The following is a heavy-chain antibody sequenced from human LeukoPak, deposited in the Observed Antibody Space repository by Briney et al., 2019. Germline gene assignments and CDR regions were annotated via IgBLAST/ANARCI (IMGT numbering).Heavy chain of an antibody. D-gene: IGHD2-21*02. CDR1: GYTFTGYY. CDR2: INPNSGGT. V-gene: IGHV1-2*02. J-gene: IGHJ4*02. CDR3: ARVSYCGGDCSGGIDY. Sequence: ASVKVSCKASGYTFTGYYMHWVRQAPGQGLEWMGWINPNSGGTNYAQKFQGRVTMTRDTSISTAYMELSRLRSDDTAVYYCARVSYCGGDCSGGIDYWGQGTLVTVSS.